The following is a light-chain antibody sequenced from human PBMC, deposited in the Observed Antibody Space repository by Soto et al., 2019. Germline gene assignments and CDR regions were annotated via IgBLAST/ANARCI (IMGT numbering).Light chain of an antibody. V-gene: IGKV3-20*01. J-gene: IGKJ1*01. CDR2: GAS. CDR3: QQYGSSPQT. CDR1: QRVSSSY. Sequence: ISLAQSPGTLSLSPAERATLSCRASQRVSSSYLAWYQQKPGQAPRLLIYGASSRATGIPDRFSGSGSGTDFTLTISRLEPEDFAVYYCQQYGSSPQTFGQGTKVDIK.